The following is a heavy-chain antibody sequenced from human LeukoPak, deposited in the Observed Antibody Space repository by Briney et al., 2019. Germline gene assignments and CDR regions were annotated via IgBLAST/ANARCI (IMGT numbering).Heavy chain of an antibody. CDR1: GYTFTSYG. CDR2: ISAYNGNT. V-gene: IGHV1-18*01. CDR3: ATYYYDSSGYSYYFDY. D-gene: IGHD3-22*01. Sequence: RWASVTVSCKASGYTFTSYGISWVRQAPGQGLEWMGWISAYNGNTNYAQKLQGRVTMTTDTSTSTAYMELRSLRSDDTAVYYCATYYYDSSGYSYYFDYWGQGTLVTVSS. J-gene: IGHJ4*02.